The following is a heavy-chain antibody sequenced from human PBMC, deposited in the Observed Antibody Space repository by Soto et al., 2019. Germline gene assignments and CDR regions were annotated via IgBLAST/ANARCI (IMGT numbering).Heavy chain of an antibody. J-gene: IGHJ6*02. D-gene: IGHD2-15*01. CDR3: ARDESNCSGGSCYPDYYYGMDV. CDR2: IIPIFGTA. V-gene: IGHV1-69*01. CDR1: GGTFSSYA. Sequence: QVQLVQSGAEVKKPGSSVKVSCKASGGTFSSYAISWVRQAPGQGLEWMGGIIPIFGTANYAQKFQGRVTITADESTSTAYMELSSLSSEDTAVYYCARDESNCSGGSCYPDYYYGMDVWGQGTTVTVSS.